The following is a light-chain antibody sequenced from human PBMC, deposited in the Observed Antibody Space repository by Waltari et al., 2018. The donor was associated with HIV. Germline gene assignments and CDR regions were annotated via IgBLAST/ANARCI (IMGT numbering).Light chain of an antibody. CDR2: AAS. CDR3: QKYKSALFT. J-gene: IGKJ3*01. V-gene: IGKV1-27*01. CDR1: QGISNY. Sequence: DIQMTQSPSSLSASVGDRVTIPCPASQGISNYLAWYQQKPGKVPKLLIYAASTLQSGVPSRFSGSGSGTDFTLTISSLQPEDVATYYCQKYKSALFTFGPGTKVDIK.